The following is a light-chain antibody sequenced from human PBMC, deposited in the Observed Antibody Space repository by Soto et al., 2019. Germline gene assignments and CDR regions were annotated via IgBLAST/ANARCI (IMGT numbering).Light chain of an antibody. CDR1: QSVSSN. CDR2: GAS. Sequence: TQSPSSLSASVGDRVTITCRASQSVSSNLAWYQQKPGQAPRLLMYGASSRATGIPDRFSGSGSGTDFTLTISRLEPEDFAVYYCQQYGSSSWTFGQGTKVDIK. CDR3: QQYGSSSWT. J-gene: IGKJ1*01. V-gene: IGKV3-20*01.